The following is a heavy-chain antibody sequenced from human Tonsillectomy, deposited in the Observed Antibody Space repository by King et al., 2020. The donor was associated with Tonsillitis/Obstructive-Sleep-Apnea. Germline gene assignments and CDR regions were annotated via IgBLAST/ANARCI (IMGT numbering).Heavy chain of an antibody. CDR1: GYTFTSYA. D-gene: IGHD2-2*01. CDR2: INAGNGNT. V-gene: IGHV1-3*01. J-gene: IGHJ6*03. CDR3: AREGEDIVVVPAASYYYYYMDV. Sequence: QLVQSGAEVKKPGASVKVSCKASGYTFTSYAMHWVRQAPGQRLEWMGWINAGNGNTKYSQKFQGRVTITRDTSASTAYMELSSLRSEDTAVYYCAREGEDIVVVPAASYYYYYMDVWGKGTTVTVSS.